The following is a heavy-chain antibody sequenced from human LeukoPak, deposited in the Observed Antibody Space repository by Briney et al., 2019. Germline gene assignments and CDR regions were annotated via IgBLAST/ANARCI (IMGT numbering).Heavy chain of an antibody. Sequence: PGGSVRLSCAASGFTFSRHGMNWVRQGPGKGLEGVSGITGSGGSTYYADSVKGRFTISRDNSKNTVYLQMNSLRAEDTAVYHCARDLTLIALPDWGQGTLVTVSS. D-gene: IGHD3-22*01. V-gene: IGHV3-23*01. CDR2: ITGSGGST. CDR1: GFTFSRHG. CDR3: ARDLTLIALPD. J-gene: IGHJ4*02.